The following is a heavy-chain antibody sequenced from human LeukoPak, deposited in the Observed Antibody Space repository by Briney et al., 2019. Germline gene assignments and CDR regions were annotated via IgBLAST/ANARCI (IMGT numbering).Heavy chain of an antibody. D-gene: IGHD5-18*01. CDR3: AREGTFEGYSYGYAPVASYYYMDV. V-gene: IGHV3-11*04. Sequence: PGGSLRLSCAASAFTLSDYDMSWIRQAPGKGLEWVSSITYSGSTRYYADSVKGRFTISRDNAKNSLYLQMNSLRVADTAVYYCAREGTFEGYSYGYAPVASYYYMDVWGKGTTVTVSS. CDR1: AFTLSDYD. CDR2: ITYSGSTR. J-gene: IGHJ6*03.